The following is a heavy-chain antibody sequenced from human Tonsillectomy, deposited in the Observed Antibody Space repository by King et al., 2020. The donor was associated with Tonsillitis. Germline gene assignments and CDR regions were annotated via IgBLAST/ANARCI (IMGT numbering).Heavy chain of an antibody. D-gene: IGHD2-8*01. Sequence: QVQLVESGAEVKKPGASVKVSCKASGYTFSGYYMHWVRQAPGQGLEWMGWINPNSGGTNYAQKFQGRITLTRDTSISTAYMVLSRVGSDDTAVYYWASDYCTNGVCSWFDPWGQGTLVTVSS. V-gene: IGHV1-2*02. CDR3: ASDYCTNGVCSWFDP. CDR1: GYTFSGYY. CDR2: INPNSGGT. J-gene: IGHJ5*02.